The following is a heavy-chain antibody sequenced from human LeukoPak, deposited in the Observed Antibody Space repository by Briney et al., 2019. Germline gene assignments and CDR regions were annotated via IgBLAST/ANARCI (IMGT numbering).Heavy chain of an antibody. V-gene: IGHV3-21*01. CDR1: GFTFSSYS. D-gene: IGHD1-1*01. CDR2: ISSSSSYI. J-gene: IGHJ4*02. CDR3: ARLMDWNDEFDY. Sequence: GGSLRLSCAASGFTFSSYSMNWVRQAPGKGLEWVSSISSSSSYIYYADSVKGRFTISRDNAKNSLYLQMNSLRAEDTAVYYCARLMDWNDEFDYWGQGILVTVSS.